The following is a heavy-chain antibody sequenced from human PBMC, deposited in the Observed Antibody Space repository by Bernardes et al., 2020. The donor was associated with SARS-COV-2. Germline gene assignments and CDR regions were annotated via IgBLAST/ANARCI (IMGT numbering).Heavy chain of an antibody. J-gene: IGHJ6*03. CDR3: AKDRTTELGYCSSTSCSVWYIDV. V-gene: IGHV3-23*01. D-gene: IGHD2-2*01. CDR1: GFSFSSYA. CDR2: ISGRGDNT. Sequence: GGSLRLSCAVSGFSFSSYAMSWVRQAPGKGLEWVSGISGRGDNTYHADSVKGRFTISRDNSKNTLYLQMNSLRGEDTAVYYCAKDRTTELGYCSSTSCSVWYIDVWGKGTTVTV.